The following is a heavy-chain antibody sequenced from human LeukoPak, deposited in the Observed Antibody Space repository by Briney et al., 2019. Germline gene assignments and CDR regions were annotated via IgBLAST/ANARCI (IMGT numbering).Heavy chain of an antibody. D-gene: IGHD2-2*01. V-gene: IGHV1-2*02. Sequence: ASVKVSCKASGYIFTDYYMHWVRQAPGQELEWMGWINPNSGGTNYAQKFQGRVTMTRDTSISTAYMELSRLRSDDTAVYYCARDLEIGYCSSTSCPHTASFDPWGQGTLVTVSS. CDR3: ARDLEIGYCSSTSCPHTASFDP. CDR2: INPNSGGT. J-gene: IGHJ5*02. CDR1: GYIFTDYY.